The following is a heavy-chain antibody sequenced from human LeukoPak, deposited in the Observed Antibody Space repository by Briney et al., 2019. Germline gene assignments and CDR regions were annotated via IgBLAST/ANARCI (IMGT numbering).Heavy chain of an antibody. CDR2: IKQDGSEK. Sequence: GGSLRLSCVASGFTFSNYWMSWVRQAPGKGLEWVANIKQDGSEKYYVDSVKGRFTISRDNAKNSLYLQMNSLRAEDTAVYYCARDLDFWSGYSPFDYWGQGTLVTVSS. CDR1: GFTFSNYW. CDR3: ARDLDFWSGYSPFDY. D-gene: IGHD3-3*01. V-gene: IGHV3-7*01. J-gene: IGHJ4*02.